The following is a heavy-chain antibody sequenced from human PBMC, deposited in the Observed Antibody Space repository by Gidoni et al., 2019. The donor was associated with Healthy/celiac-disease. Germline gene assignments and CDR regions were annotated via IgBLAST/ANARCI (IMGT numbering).Heavy chain of an antibody. J-gene: IGHJ4*02. CDR3: ARDVTYCSSTSCSQSHFDY. CDR2: IKQDGSEK. V-gene: IGHV3-7*01. D-gene: IGHD2-2*01. Sequence: EVQLVESGGGLVQPGGSLRLSCAASGFTFSSYWMSWVRQAPGKGLEWVVNIKQDGSEKYYVDSVKGRFTISRDNAKNSLYLQMNSLRAEDTAVYYCARDVTYCSSTSCSQSHFDYWGQGTLVTVSS. CDR1: GFTFSSYW.